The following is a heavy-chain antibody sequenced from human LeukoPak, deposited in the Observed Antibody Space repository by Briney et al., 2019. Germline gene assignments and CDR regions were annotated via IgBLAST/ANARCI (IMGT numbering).Heavy chain of an antibody. D-gene: IGHD5-18*01. CDR2: IYHSGST. V-gene: IGHV4-30-2*01. CDR3: ARARGYSYLYFDL. J-gene: IGHJ2*01. CDR1: GGSISSGGYS. Sequence: TSETLSLTCAVSGGSISSGGYSWSWIRQPPGKGLEWIGYIYHSGSTYYNPSLKSRVTISVDKSKNQFSLKLNSVTAADTAVYHCARARGYSYLYFDLWGRGTLVTVSS.